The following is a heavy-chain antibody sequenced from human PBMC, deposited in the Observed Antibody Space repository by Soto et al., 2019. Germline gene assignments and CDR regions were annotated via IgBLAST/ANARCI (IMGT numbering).Heavy chain of an antibody. J-gene: IGHJ3*02. CDR2: ISWNSDKI. Sequence: EVQLEESGGGLVQPGRSLRLSCVASGFTFEDYAMHWVRQAPGKGLEWVSGISWNSDKIGYADSVKGRFTISRDNAKNSLYLQMNGLRAEDTDLYYCAKDCVVAGILSGIFDIWGQGTMVTVSS. CDR3: AKDCVVAGILSGIFDI. CDR1: GFTFEDYA. D-gene: IGHD6-19*01. V-gene: IGHV3-9*01.